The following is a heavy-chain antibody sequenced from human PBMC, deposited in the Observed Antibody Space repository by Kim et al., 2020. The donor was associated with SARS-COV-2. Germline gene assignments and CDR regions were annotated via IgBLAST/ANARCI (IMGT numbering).Heavy chain of an antibody. Sequence: VKGRFTISRDNAKNTLYLQMNSLRAEDTAVYYCARPSAAAGLYYYYGMDVWGQGTTVTVSS. D-gene: IGHD6-13*01. J-gene: IGHJ6*02. CDR3: ARPSAAAGLYYYYGMDV. V-gene: IGHV3-30*07.